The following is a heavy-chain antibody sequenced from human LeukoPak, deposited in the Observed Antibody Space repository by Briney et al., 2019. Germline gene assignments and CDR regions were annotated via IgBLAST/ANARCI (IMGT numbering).Heavy chain of an antibody. J-gene: IGHJ4*02. CDR2: IYHSGST. Sequence: PSETPSLTCAVSGYSISSGYYWGWIRQPPGKGLECIGSIYHSGSTYYNPSLKSRVTISVDTSKNQFSLKLSSVTAADTAVYYCARLGSTTLKVSDYWGQGTLVTVSS. D-gene: IGHD2-15*01. CDR3: ARLGSTTLKVSDY. CDR1: GYSISSGYY. V-gene: IGHV4-38-2*01.